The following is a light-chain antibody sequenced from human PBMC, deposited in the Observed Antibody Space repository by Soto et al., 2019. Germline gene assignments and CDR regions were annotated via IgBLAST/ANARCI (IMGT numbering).Light chain of an antibody. V-gene: IGLV2-23*01. CDR3: CSYSDTTPVL. Sequence: QSALTQPASVSGSPGQSITISCTGTSSDVGGYNLVSWFQQYPGKAPKLMIYEGTKRPSGVSIRFSGSKSGNTASLTISGLQADDAADYYCCSYSDTTPVLFGGGTKLTVL. CDR1: SSDVGGYNL. J-gene: IGLJ2*01. CDR2: EGT.